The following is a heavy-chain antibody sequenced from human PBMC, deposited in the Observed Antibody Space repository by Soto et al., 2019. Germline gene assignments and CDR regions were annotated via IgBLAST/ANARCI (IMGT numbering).Heavy chain of an antibody. CDR1: GFTFSSYG. D-gene: IGHD6-6*01. CDR3: ARDRAAPPFYYYYGMDV. Sequence: QVQLVESGGGVVQPGRSLRLSCAASGFTFSSYGMHWVRQAPGKGLEWVAVIWYDGSNKYYADSVKGRFTISRDNSKNTLYLQMNSLRAEDTAVYYCARDRAAPPFYYYYGMDVWGQGTTATVSS. V-gene: IGHV3-33*01. J-gene: IGHJ6*02. CDR2: IWYDGSNK.